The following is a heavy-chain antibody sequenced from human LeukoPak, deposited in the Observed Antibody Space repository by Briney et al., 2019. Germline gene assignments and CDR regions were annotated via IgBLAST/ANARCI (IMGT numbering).Heavy chain of an antibody. Sequence: PGGSLRLSCAASGITFSTNGMTWVRQAPGKGLEWVAYIKQDGSEKSYVGSVKGRFTISRDNAKNSLFLQMNSLRAKDTAVYYCVRGYGRLDYWGQGTLVIVSS. CDR1: GITFSTNG. D-gene: IGHD4-17*01. CDR2: IKQDGSEK. V-gene: IGHV3-7*01. J-gene: IGHJ4*02. CDR3: VRGYGRLDY.